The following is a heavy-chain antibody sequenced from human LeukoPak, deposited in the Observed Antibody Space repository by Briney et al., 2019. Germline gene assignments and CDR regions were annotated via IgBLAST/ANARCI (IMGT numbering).Heavy chain of an antibody. V-gene: IGHV4-38-2*01. CDR2: IYQSGST. D-gene: IGHD2-21*02. Sequence: SETLSLTCAVSGYSISSDYYWGWIRQPPGKGLEWIGSIYQSGSTHYNPSLKSRVTISVDTSKNQFSLKLNSVTAADTAVYYCARRAYCGGDCYDTLDYWGQGTLVTVSS. CDR1: GYSISSDYY. CDR3: ARRAYCGGDCYDTLDY. J-gene: IGHJ4*02.